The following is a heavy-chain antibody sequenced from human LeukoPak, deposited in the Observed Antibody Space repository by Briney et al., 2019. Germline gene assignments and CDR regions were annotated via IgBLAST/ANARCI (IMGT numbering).Heavy chain of an antibody. J-gene: IGHJ4*02. CDR3: ARGAAAGTYYFDY. CDR2: ISRNGGRT. CDR1: GFTFSSYA. D-gene: IGHD6-13*01. V-gene: IGHV3-64*01. Sequence: PGGSLRLSCAASGFTFSSYAMHWVRQAPGKGLEYVSAISRNGGRTYYANSVKGRFTISRDNSKNTLYIQMGSLRAEDMAVYYCARGAAAGTYYFDYRGQGTLVTVSS.